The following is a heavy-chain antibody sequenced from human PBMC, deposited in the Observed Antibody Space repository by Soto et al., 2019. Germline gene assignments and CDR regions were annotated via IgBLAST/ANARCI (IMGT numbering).Heavy chain of an antibody. J-gene: IGHJ4*02. CDR2: INRDSSII. CDR3: VNGDYY. D-gene: IGHD2-21*02. Sequence: EEQLVESGGGLVQPGGSLRLSCAASGFSFNSHYMTWVRQPPGKGLEWVSSINRDSSIIYYADSVRGRFTISRDNAQNSLYLQMNSLSADDTAVYLCVNGDYYVGQGTLVTVSS. V-gene: IGHV3-48*01. CDR1: GFSFNSHY.